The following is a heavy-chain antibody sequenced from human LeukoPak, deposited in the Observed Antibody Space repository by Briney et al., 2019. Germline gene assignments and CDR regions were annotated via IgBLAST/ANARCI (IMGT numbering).Heavy chain of an antibody. V-gene: IGHV1-69*13. CDR1: GGTFSSYA. D-gene: IGHD6-19*01. CDR3: ARPVAPYRHQHYFDY. Sequence: ASVKVSCTASGGTFSSYAISWVRQAPGQGLEWMGGIIPIFGTANYAQKFQGRVTITADESTSTAYMELSSLRSEDTAVYYCARPVAPYRHQHYFDYWGQGTLVTVSS. J-gene: IGHJ4*02. CDR2: IIPIFGTA.